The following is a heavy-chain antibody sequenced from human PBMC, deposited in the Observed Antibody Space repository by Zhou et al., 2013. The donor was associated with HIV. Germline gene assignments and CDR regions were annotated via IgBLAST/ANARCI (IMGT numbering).Heavy chain of an antibody. D-gene: IGHD3-16*01. CDR3: ARSGQQLLATYYYYYMDV. CDR2: ISVQNGNT. Sequence: QVQLVQSGAELKRPGSSVKVSCKATGYTFSSYGISWVRQAPGQGPEWMGWISVQNGNTNYAQKFQGRVAMTTETSTSTAYMELRSLTSDDTAVYFCARSGQQLLATYYYYYMDVWGKGTTVFVS. CDR1: GYTFSSYG. V-gene: IGHV1-18*01. J-gene: IGHJ6*04.